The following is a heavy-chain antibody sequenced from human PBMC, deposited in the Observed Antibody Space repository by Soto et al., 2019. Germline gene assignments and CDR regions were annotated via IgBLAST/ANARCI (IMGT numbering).Heavy chain of an antibody. J-gene: IGHJ4*02. CDR1: GGPFSGYY. Sequence: QVQLQQWGAGLLKPSETLSLTCAVYGGPFSGYYWSWIRQPPGKGLEWIGEINHSGSTNYNPSLKRRVTISVDTSKNQFSLKLSSLTAADTAVYYCARGSVVVAASFFDYWGQGTLVTVSS. D-gene: IGHD2-15*01. CDR2: INHSGST. V-gene: IGHV4-34*01. CDR3: ARGSVVVAASFFDY.